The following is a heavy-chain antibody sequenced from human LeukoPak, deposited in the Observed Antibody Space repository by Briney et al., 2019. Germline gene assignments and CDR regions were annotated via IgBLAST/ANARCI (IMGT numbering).Heavy chain of an antibody. CDR3: ARRSEWFGEPRGYYYYYMDV. V-gene: IGHV4-59*01. D-gene: IGHD3-10*01. J-gene: IGHJ6*03. CDR1: GGSISSYY. CDR2: IYYSGST. Sequence: SETLSLTCTVSGGSISSYYWSWIRQPPGKGLEWIGYIYYSGSTNYNPSLKSRVTTSVDTSKNQFSLKLSSVTAADTAVYYCARRSEWFGEPRGYYYYYMDVWGKGTTVTVSS.